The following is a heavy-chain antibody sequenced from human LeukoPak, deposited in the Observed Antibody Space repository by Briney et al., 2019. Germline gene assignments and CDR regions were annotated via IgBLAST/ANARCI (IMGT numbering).Heavy chain of an antibody. CDR1: GYAFTSYD. CDR2: MNPNRGNN. D-gene: IGHD6-19*01. J-gene: IGHJ6*02. CDR3: ARRAEYSSGWYPHYYYYGMDV. Sequence: EASVKVSCKASGYAFTSYDFNWVRQAPGQGLEWMGWMNPNRGNNGYAQKFQGRVTMTRNTSINTAYMELSSLRSEDTAVYYCARRAEYSSGWYPHYYYYGMDVWGRGTTVTVSS. V-gene: IGHV1-8*01.